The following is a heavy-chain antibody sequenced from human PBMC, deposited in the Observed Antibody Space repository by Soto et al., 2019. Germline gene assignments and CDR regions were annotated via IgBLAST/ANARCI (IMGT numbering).Heavy chain of an antibody. J-gene: IGHJ6*02. CDR3: AATRGNYFGSAL. CDR1: VKSLTEDG. Sequence: APVNLAGKTAVKSLTEDGGGWGRQAPGQGLEWMGWISGYNGNTKYAQKFQDRVTMTADTSTRTAFMEVRSLTSDDTGVYFCAATRGNYFGSALWGQGTTVT. D-gene: IGHD5-12*01. CDR2: ISGYNGNT. V-gene: IGHV1-18*01.